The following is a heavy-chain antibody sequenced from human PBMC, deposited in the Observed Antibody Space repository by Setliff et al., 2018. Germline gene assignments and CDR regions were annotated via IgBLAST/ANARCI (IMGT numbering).Heavy chain of an antibody. V-gene: IGHV1-69*13. CDR2: YIPILGAT. CDR3: ARELRSPYWHLDS. Sequence: WASVKVSCKSSGGTFSSSGITWVRQAPGQGLRWLGRYIPILGATNYAQNFQGRVTITADESTSTGYMELRSLRSDDTAVYYCARELRSPYWHLDSWGQGTQVTVS. CDR1: GGTFSSSG. J-gene: IGHJ5*01. D-gene: IGHD3-16*01.